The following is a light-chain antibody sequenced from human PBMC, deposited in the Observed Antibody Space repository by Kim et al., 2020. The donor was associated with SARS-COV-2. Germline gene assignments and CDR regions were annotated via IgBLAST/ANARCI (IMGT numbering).Light chain of an antibody. CDR3: ATWDDSLNGPV. CDR2: SNN. Sequence: ELTQPPSASGTPGQRVTISCSGSSSNIGSNTVNWYQQLPGTAPKLLIYSNNQRPSGVPDRFSGSKSGTSASLAISGLQSEDEADYYCATWDDSLNGPVFGGGTQLTVL. CDR1: SSNIGSNT. J-gene: IGLJ2*01. V-gene: IGLV1-44*01.